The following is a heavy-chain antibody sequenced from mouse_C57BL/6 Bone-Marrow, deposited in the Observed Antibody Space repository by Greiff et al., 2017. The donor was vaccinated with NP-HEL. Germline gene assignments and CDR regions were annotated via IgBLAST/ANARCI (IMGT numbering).Heavy chain of an antibody. CDR1: GFTFSSYG. J-gene: IGHJ4*01. V-gene: IGHV5-6*01. CDR3: ARQGFGYYAMDY. CDR2: ISSGGSYT. Sequence: EVQLVESGGDLVKPGGSLKLSCAASGFTFSSYGMSWVRQTPDKRLEWVATISSGGSYTYYPDSVKGRFTISGDNAKNTLYLQMSSLKSEDTAMYYCARQGFGYYAMDYWGQGTSVTVSS. D-gene: IGHD3-2*02.